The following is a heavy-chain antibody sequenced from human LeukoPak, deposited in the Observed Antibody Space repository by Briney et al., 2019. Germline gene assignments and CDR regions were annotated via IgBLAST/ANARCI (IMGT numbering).Heavy chain of an antibody. CDR3: ASAGGAVASWGWFDP. J-gene: IGHJ5*02. CDR2: IIPIFGAA. D-gene: IGHD6-19*01. Sequence: SVKVSCKASGGTFSSYAISWVRQAPGQGLEWMGRIIPIFGAANYAQKFQGRVTITTDESTSTAYMELSSLRSEDTAVYYCASAGGAVASWGWFDPWGQGTLVTVSS. V-gene: IGHV1-69*05. CDR1: GGTFSSYA.